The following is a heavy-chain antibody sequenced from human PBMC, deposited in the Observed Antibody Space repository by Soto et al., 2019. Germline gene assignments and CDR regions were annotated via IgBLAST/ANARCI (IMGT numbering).Heavy chain of an antibody. CDR2: ISSGTTII. CDR3: ARDHYGDYIFDY. J-gene: IGHJ4*02. CDR1: GFTFSSYS. Sequence: GGSLRLSCAASGFTFSSYSMNWVRQAPGKGLEWVSYISSGTTIIYYADSVKGRFTISRDNAKNSLYLQMNSLRDEDTAVYYCARDHYGDYIFDYWGQGTLVTVSS. D-gene: IGHD4-17*01. V-gene: IGHV3-48*02.